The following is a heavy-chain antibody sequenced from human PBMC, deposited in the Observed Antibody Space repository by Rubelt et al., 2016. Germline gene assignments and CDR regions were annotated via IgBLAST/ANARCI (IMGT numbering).Heavy chain of an antibody. V-gene: IGHV1-18*01. CDR1: GYTFTSYG. Sequence: QVQLVQSGAEVKKPGASVKVSCKASGYTFTSYGISWVRQAPGQGLEWMGWISAYNGNTNYAQKLQGRVTMITDTATRPAYMELRSLRSDDTAVYYCARDLPPFRRYNWNFPLDYWGQGTLVTVSS. J-gene: IGHJ4*02. D-gene: IGHD1-7*01. CDR2: ISAYNGNT. CDR3: ARDLPPFRRYNWNFPLDY.